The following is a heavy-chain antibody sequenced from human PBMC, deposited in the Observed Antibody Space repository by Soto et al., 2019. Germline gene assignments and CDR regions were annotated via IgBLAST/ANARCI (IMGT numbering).Heavy chain of an antibody. CDR3: ARALDVDPGLFTCKTYYYYCMVV. CDR1: GFIFSRYG. J-gene: IGHJ6*02. V-gene: IGHV3-33*01. CDR2: VWYDGSNK. Sequence: GESLRHSSAASGFIFSRYGMHWFRQALGKGLEWVAVVWYDGSNKYYVDSVKGRFTISRDNSKNTLNLQMNSLRAEDTAVYYCARALDVDPGLFTCKTYYYYCMVVWCQGTMVSV. D-gene: IGHD5-18*01.